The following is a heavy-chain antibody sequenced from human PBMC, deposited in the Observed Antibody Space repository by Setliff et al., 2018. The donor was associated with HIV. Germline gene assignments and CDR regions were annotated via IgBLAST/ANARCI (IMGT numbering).Heavy chain of an antibody. CDR3: ATHVLQFLEWLSHFDY. CDR2: VYYSGST. CDR1: GGSISSYY. D-gene: IGHD3-3*01. Sequence: SETLSLTCTVPGGSISSYYWGWIRQFPGKGLEWIGTVYYSGSTYYNPSLKSRVTISVDTSENQFSLKLSSVTAADTAVYYCATHVLQFLEWLSHFDYWGQGTLVTVSS. J-gene: IGHJ4*02. V-gene: IGHV4-39*07.